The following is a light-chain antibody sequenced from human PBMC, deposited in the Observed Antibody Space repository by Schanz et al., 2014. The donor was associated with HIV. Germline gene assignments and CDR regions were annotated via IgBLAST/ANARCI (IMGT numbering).Light chain of an antibody. V-gene: IGKV3-20*01. CDR1: QSVTSRY. Sequence: EIVLTQSPGTLSLSPGERATLSCRASQSVTSRYFAWYQQKPGQAPRLLIYGASNKATGIPDRFSGSGSGTDFTLTISRLEPEDFAFYYCQQYYTSPTFGPGTKVDFK. J-gene: IGKJ3*01. CDR3: QQYYTSPT. CDR2: GAS.